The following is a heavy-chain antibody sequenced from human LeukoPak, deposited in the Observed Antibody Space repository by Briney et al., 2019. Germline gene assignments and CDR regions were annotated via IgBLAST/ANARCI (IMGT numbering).Heavy chain of an antibody. CDR1: GYTFTDYY. J-gene: IGHJ3*02. CDR2: INPNSRGT. Sequence: ASVKVSFKASGYTFTDYYMHWVRQAPGQGREWMGWINPNSRGTDSTQKSQGRFSMTRDTSISTAYMELSRLRSDDTAVYYCARRAREYSHDAFDIWGQGTMVTVSS. D-gene: IGHD5-18*01. V-gene: IGHV1-2*02. CDR3: ARRAREYSHDAFDI.